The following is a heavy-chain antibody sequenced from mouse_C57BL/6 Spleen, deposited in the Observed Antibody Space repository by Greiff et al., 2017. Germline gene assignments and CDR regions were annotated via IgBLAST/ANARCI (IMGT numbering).Heavy chain of an antibody. D-gene: IGHD3-2*02. CDR3: ARDHQLSLDY. J-gene: IGHJ2*01. CDR2: INYDGSST. V-gene: IGHV5-16*01. Sequence: EVQVVESEGGLVQPGSSMKLSCTASGFTFSDYYMAWVRQVPEKGLEWVANINYDGSSTYYLDSLKSRFIISRDNAKNILYLQMSSLKSEDTATYYCARDHQLSLDYWGQGTTLTVSS. CDR1: GFTFSDYY.